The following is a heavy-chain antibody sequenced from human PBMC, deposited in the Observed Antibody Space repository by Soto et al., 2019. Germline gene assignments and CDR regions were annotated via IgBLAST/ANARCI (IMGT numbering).Heavy chain of an antibody. Sequence: PSETLSLTCTVSGGSITNENYYWSWIRQPPGKGLEWVGYIYWTVSAYYNPSLKGRVTISLDTASNQFSLNLSSVTAADTAVFYCARASGDYLYFFDYWGQGALVTVSS. CDR1: GGSITNENYY. D-gene: IGHD4-17*01. CDR2: IYWTVSA. V-gene: IGHV4-30-4*01. CDR3: ARASGDYLYFFDY. J-gene: IGHJ4*02.